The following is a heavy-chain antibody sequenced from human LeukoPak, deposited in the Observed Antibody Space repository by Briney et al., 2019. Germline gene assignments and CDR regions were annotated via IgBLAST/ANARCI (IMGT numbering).Heavy chain of an antibody. Sequence: GGSLRLSCAASGFTFDVYGMSWVRQAPGKGLEWVSGINWNGGRTGYADSVKGRFIISRDNAKNSLYLQMNSLRAEDTALYHCARAVSSSGLGAFDIWGQGTMVTVSS. CDR3: ARAVSSSGLGAFDI. J-gene: IGHJ3*02. D-gene: IGHD6-6*01. CDR1: GFTFDVYG. V-gene: IGHV3-20*01. CDR2: INWNGGRT.